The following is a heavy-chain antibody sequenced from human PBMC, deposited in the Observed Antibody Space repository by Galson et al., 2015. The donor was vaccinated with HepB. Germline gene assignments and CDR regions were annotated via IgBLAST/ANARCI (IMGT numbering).Heavy chain of an antibody. D-gene: IGHD1-26*01. CDR1: GGTFSSYA. V-gene: IGHV1-69*13. CDR2: IIPIFGTA. J-gene: IGHJ6*03. CDR3: ARAAGELLRGYYYYMDV. Sequence: SVKVSCKASGGTFSSYAISWVRQAPGQGLEWMGGIIPIFGTANYAQKFQGRVTITADESTSTAYMELSSLRSEDTAVYYCARAAGELLRGYYYYMDVWGKATTVTVSS.